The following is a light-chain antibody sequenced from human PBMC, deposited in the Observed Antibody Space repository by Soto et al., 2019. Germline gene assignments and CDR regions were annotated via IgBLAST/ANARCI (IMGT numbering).Light chain of an antibody. V-gene: IGKV2-28*01. Sequence: DIVMTQSPLSLPVTPGEPASISCRSSQSLLHSNGYNHLDWYLQKPGQSPHLLNYLGSNRASGVTDRFSRSGSGAEFILKISRVEAEDVGVYYCMQALQPQWTLGQGTNVQIK. CDR1: QSLLHSNGYNH. CDR2: LGS. J-gene: IGKJ1*01. CDR3: MQALQPQWT.